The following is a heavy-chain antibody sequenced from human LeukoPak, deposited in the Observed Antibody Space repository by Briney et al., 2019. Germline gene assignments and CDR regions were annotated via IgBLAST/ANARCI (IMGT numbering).Heavy chain of an antibody. CDR1: GFTFSSYNM. D-gene: IGHD3-22*01. CDR3: ASGDGSGYYFHY. J-gene: IGHJ4*02. Sequence: GSLRLSCAASGFTFSSYNMNWVRQAPGKGLEWIGEIFHSGSTNYNPSLKTRVIISVDNSKNQFSLKLTSVTAADTAVYYCASGDGSGYYFHYWGQGTLVTVSS. CDR2: IFHSGST. V-gene: IGHV4-4*02.